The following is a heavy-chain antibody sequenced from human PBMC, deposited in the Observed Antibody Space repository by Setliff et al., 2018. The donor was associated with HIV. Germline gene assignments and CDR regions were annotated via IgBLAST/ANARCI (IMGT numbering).Heavy chain of an antibody. V-gene: IGHV4-39*01. Sequence: KPSETLSLTCTVSGGSFTSRSYYWGWIRQPPGKGLEWIGSIFYSGITYYNPSLKSRVTISVDTSKNQFSLNLTSVTAADTAVYYCARSKTFYDFWGGYYTHGAFKIWGLGTMVTVS. CDR1: GGSFTSRSYY. J-gene: IGHJ3*02. D-gene: IGHD3-3*01. CDR2: IFYSGIT. CDR3: ARSKTFYDFWGGYYTHGAFKI.